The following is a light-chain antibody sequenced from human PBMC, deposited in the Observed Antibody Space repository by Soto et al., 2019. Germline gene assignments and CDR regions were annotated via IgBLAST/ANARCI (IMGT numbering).Light chain of an antibody. Sequence: DIQMTQSPSTLSASVGDRVTITCRASQSISSWLAWYQQKPGKAPKLLIYKASNLESGVPSRFSGSGSGTEFTLTISSLQPDDFATYYCQQYNAYPYTFGQGSKLRIK. CDR3: QQYNAYPYT. V-gene: IGKV1-5*03. CDR2: KAS. J-gene: IGKJ2*01. CDR1: QSISSW.